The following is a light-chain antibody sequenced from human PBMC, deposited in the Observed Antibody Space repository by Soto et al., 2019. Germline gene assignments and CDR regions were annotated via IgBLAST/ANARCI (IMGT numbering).Light chain of an antibody. Sequence: DIVMTQSPLSLSVTLGQPASISCRSSQSLVYSDGNTYLNWFQQRPGQSPRRLFYQVSNPDSGVPDRVSGSGSCTHFTLKISRLEAEDVGVYYCLQGTQRLFTFGPGTKVYIK. CDR1: QSLVYSDGNTY. CDR3: LQGTQRLFT. J-gene: IGKJ3*01. CDR2: QVS. V-gene: IGKV2-30*01.